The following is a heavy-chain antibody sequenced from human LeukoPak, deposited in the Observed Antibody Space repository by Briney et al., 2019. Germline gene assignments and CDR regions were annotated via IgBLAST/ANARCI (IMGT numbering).Heavy chain of an antibody. CDR1: GGSISSYY. CDR2: IYYSGST. D-gene: IGHD3-10*01. Sequence: SETLSLTCTVSGGSISSYYWSWIRQPPGKGLEWIGYIYYSGSTNYNPSLKSRVTISVDTSKNQFSLKLSSVTAADTAVYYCARRMVRGVSNDAFDIWGQGTMVTVPS. CDR3: ARRMVRGVSNDAFDI. J-gene: IGHJ3*02. V-gene: IGHV4-59*08.